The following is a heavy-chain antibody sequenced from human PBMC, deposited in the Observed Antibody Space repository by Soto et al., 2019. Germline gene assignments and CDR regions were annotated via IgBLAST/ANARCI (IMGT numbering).Heavy chain of an antibody. D-gene: IGHD6-6*01. CDR1: GFNFRAHA. V-gene: IGHV3-64*04. CDR3: AKLVERVGGVPVVAY. CDR2: INTNAANT. Sequence: VQLEESGGGLVQPGGSLRLSCSGSGFNFRAHAMHWVRQAPDKGLIYVSTINTNAANTFYADSVKGRFTISRDDSKNTLILEMHSLRTDDTGHYYCAKLVERVGGVPVVAYWGRGTLVTVSS. J-gene: IGHJ4*02.